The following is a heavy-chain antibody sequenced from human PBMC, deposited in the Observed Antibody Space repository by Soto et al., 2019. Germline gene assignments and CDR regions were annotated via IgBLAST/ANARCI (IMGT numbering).Heavy chain of an antibody. Sequence: ASVKVSCKASGYTFTSYAIHWVRQARGQRLEWMGWINAGNGNTKYSQKFQGRVTITRDTSASTAYMELSSLRSEDTAVYYCARAAFCSGGSCYHFDYWGQGTLVTVSS. CDR3: ARAAFCSGGSCYHFDY. CDR1: GYTFTSYA. J-gene: IGHJ4*02. D-gene: IGHD2-15*01. CDR2: INAGNGNT. V-gene: IGHV1-3*01.